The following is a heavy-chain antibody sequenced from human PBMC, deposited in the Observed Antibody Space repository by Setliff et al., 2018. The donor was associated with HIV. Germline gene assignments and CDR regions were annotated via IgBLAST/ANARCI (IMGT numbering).Heavy chain of an antibody. Sequence: SETLSLTCTVSGDSIGSYYWRWIRQPPGKGLEWIAYIHYSGDTNYNPSLKSRVTISIDTAKSQFSLRLASVTAADTAVYYCARQLGRWHTGWYADDAFDVWGQGTVVTVSS. CDR3: ARQLGRWHTGWYADDAFDV. J-gene: IGHJ3*01. CDR1: GDSIGSYY. CDR2: IHYSGDT. V-gene: IGHV4-59*08. D-gene: IGHD6-19*01.